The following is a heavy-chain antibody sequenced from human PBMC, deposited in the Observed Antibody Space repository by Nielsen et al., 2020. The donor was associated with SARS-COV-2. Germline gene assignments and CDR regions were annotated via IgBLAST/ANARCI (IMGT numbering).Heavy chain of an antibody. CDR1: GFSFCSYD. CDR2: VGTAGDT. J-gene: IGHJ4*02. Sequence: GGPLTLSCAASGFSFCSYDLHWVRHAAGRGLEWVSGVGTAGDTYYADSVRGRFTISRDNAKNSLYLQMDSLRADDTATYFCASSGWLDYWGPGTPVIVSP. CDR3: ASSGWLDY. V-gene: IGHV3-13*04. D-gene: IGHD6-19*01.